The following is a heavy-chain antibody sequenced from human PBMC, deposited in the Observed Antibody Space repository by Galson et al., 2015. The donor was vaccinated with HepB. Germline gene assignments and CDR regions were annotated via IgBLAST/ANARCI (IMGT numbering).Heavy chain of an antibody. J-gene: IGHJ5*02. CDR1: GYTFSSYS. Sequence: SVKVSCKASGYTFSSYSITWVRQAPGHGLEWVGWISPHNRDTNYAQNFQGRVTMTTDASTSTAYMELRSLRSDGTAVYYCARGALVVAVGATQNNWFDPWGRGTLVTVSS. CDR3: ARGALVVAVGATQNNWFDP. CDR2: ISPHNRDT. D-gene: IGHD2-15*01. V-gene: IGHV1-18*01.